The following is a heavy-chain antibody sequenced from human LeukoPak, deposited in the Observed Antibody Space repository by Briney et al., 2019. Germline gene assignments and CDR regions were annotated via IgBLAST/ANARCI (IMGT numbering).Heavy chain of an antibody. CDR1: GFTFDDYG. J-gene: IGHJ5*02. D-gene: IGHD6-13*01. V-gene: IGHV3-20*01. CDR3: ARIAAAGTFYGAYNWFDP. CDR2: INWNGGST. Sequence: PGGSLRLSCAASGFTFDDYGMSWVRQAPGKGLEWVSGINWNGGSTGYADSVEGRFTISRDNAKNSLYLQMNSLRAEDTALYHCARIAAAGTFYGAYNWFDPWGQGTLVTVSS.